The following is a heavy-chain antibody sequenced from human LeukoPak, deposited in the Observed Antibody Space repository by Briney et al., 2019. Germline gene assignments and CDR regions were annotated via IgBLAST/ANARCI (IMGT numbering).Heavy chain of an antibody. D-gene: IGHD6-19*01. V-gene: IGHV3-23*01. J-gene: IGHJ4*02. CDR3: AKTYSSGWYGDY. CDR2: ISPNGVGA. Sequence: GGSLRVSCAASGFTFSSYAMSWVRQAQGKGLEWVSVISPNGVGAHYEDSVKGRFTISRDNSKNTLYLQMNSLRGEDTAVYYCAKTYSSGWYGDYWGQGTLVTVSS. CDR1: GFTFSSYA.